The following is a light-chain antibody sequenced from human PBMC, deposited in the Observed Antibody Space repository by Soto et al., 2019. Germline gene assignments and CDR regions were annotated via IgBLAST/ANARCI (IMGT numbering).Light chain of an antibody. CDR3: CSYATTTL. J-gene: IGLJ2*01. V-gene: IGLV2-14*01. CDR2: EVN. Sequence: QSVLTQPASVSGSPGQSITISCTGTNRDIGVSKYVSWYQQHPGKAPKLIIYEVNKRPSGVSNRFSGSKSGNTASLTVSGLQAEDGAEYYCCSYATTTLFGGGTKLTVL. CDR1: NRDIGVSKY.